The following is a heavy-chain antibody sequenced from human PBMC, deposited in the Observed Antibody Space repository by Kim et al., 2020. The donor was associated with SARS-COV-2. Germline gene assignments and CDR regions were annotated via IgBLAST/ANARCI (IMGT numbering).Heavy chain of an antibody. CDR3: ANGGSGLGGMNV. CDR1: GDSVSSNNAP. CDR2: TYYRSKWFN. J-gene: IGHJ6*02. Sequence: SQTLSLTCAISGDSVSSNNAPWNWIRQSPSRGLEWLGRTYYRSKWFNDYALSVKSRITINPDTSKNHFSLQLSSVTPEDTAVYYCANGGSGLGGMNVWGQGTTVTVSS. D-gene: IGHD3-16*01. V-gene: IGHV6-1*01.